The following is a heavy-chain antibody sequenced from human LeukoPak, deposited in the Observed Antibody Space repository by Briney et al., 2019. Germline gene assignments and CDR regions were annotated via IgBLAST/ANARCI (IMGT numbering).Heavy chain of an antibody. D-gene: IGHD6-13*01. J-gene: IGHJ6*03. CDR1: GYTFTSYG. V-gene: IGHV1-18*01. CDR3: ARGYSSSFTGGYYYYYYMDV. Sequence: GASMKVSCKASGYTFTSYGISWVRQAPGQGLEWMGWISAYNGNTNYAQKLQGRVTMTTDTSTSTAYMELRSLRSDDTAVYYCARGYSSSFTGGYYYYYYMDVWGKGTTVTVSS. CDR2: ISAYNGNT.